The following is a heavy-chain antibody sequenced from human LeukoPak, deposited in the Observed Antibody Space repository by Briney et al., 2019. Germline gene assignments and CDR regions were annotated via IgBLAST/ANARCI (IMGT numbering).Heavy chain of an antibody. CDR1: GGSISSGGYY. J-gene: IGHJ3*02. V-gene: IGHV4-31*03. Sequence: SQTLSLTCTVSGGSISSGGYYWSWIRQHPGKGLEWIGYIYYSGSTYYNPSLKSRVTISVETSKNQFSLKLSSVTAADTAVYYCAGYDSSGYYYNAFDIWGQGTMVTVSS. D-gene: IGHD3-22*01. CDR2: IYYSGST. CDR3: AGYDSSGYYYNAFDI.